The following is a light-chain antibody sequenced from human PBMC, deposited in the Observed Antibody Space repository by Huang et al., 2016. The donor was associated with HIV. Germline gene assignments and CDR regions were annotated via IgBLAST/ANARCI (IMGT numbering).Light chain of an antibody. Sequence: ERVMTKSPVTLSVSPGERATFSCRASQSISSKLAWYQQKPGQAPRLLIYGASTRATGIPARFSGSGSGTEFTLTISSLQSEDFAVYYCQQYNNWPFTFGPGTRVDIK. CDR2: GAS. V-gene: IGKV3-15*01. CDR1: QSISSK. CDR3: QQYNNWPFT. J-gene: IGKJ3*01.